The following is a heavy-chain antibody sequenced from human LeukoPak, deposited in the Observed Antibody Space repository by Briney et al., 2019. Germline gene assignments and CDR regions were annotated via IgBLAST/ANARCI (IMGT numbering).Heavy chain of an antibody. J-gene: IGHJ5*02. CDR3: ARGGGNYLFFCDRGRLDP. D-gene: IGHD2-15*01. CDR2: T. Sequence: SETLSLTCAVNNGSFSNYYWTWIRQSPGKGLQWIGETNYNPSLKSRLTLSMDKSKNHLSLTLTSVTAADTALYFCARGGGNYLFFCDRGRLDPWGQGTLVTVSS. V-gene: IGHV4-34*01. CDR1: NGSFSNYY.